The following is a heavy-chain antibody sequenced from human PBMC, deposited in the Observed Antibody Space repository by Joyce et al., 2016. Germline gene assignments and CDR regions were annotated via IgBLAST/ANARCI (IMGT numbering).Heavy chain of an antibody. V-gene: IGHV1-2*06. CDR1: GYTFSGHY. CDR3: ARGNDYIWGSYRSGIDY. Sequence: QVQLVQFGAEVKKPGASVKVSCKASGYTFSGHYMPWVRQAPGQGREWMGRIKCNSSGTNYAQKFQGRVTMTRDTSISTAYMELRRLRSDDTAVYYCARGNDYIWGSYRSGIDYWGQGTLVTVSS. CDR2: IKCNSSGT. J-gene: IGHJ4*02. D-gene: IGHD3-16*02.